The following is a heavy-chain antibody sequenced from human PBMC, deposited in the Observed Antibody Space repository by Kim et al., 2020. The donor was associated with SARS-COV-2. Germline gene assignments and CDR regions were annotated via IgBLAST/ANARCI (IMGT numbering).Heavy chain of an antibody. V-gene: IGHV3-30*04. D-gene: IGHD3-9*01. CDR3: ARDQVSGILAGYYDY. J-gene: IGHJ4*02. Sequence: GGSLRLSCAASGFTFSSYAMHWVRQAPGKGLEWVAVISYDGSNTYYADSVKGRSTISRDNAKTTLYLQMNSLRAEDTAVYYCARDQVSGILAGYYDYWGQGTLVTVSS. CDR2: ISYDGSNT. CDR1: GFTFSSYA.